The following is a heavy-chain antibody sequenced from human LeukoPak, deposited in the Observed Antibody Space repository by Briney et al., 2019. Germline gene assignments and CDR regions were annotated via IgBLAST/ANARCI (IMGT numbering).Heavy chain of an antibody. CDR1: GYTFTDFY. CDR2: VAPYVGKT. CDR3: ARAYYYDSGRVGGYAFDI. Sequence: VNLSCKSSGYTFTDFYMLWVQQAPGKGLEWMGLVAPYVGKTIYAEKFQGRITITADTSTDTVYMELSSLRSEDTAVYYCARAYYYDSGRVGGYAFDIWGQGTMVTVSS. V-gene: IGHV1-69-2*01. D-gene: IGHD3-22*01. J-gene: IGHJ3*02.